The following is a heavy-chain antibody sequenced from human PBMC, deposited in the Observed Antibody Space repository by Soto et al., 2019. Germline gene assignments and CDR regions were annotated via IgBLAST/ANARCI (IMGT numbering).Heavy chain of an antibody. V-gene: IGHV1-18*01. CDR3: APTEGIVHADGMDV. D-gene: IGHD2-8*01. J-gene: IGHJ6*02. CDR2: ISAYNGNT. Sequence: GASVKVSCKASGYTFTSYGISWVRQAPGQGLEWMGWISAYNGNTNYAQKLQGRVTMTTDTSTSTAYMELRSLRSDDTAVYYCAPTEGIVHADGMDVWGQGTTVTVSS. CDR1: GYTFTSYG.